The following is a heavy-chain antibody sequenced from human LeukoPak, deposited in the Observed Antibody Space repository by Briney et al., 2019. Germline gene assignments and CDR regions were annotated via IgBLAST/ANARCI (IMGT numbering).Heavy chain of an antibody. CDR3: ARGGRGYSIVVVPAAIAKSKDNWFDP. CDR1: GGSFSGYY. V-gene: IGHV4-34*01. Sequence: SETLSLTCAVYGGSFSGYYWSWIRQPPGKGLEWIGEINHSGSTNYNPSLKSRVTISVDTSKNQFSLKLSSVTAADTAVYYCARGGRGYSIVVVPAAIAKSKDNWFDPWGQGTLVTVSS. CDR2: INHSGST. J-gene: IGHJ5*02. D-gene: IGHD2-2*02.